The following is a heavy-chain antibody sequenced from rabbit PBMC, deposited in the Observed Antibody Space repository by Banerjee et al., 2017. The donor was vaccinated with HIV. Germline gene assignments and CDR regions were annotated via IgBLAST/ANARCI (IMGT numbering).Heavy chain of an antibody. CDR1: GFSFSSSYY. D-gene: IGHD6-1*01. Sequence: QSLEESGGDLVKPGASLTLTCTASGFSFSSSYYVCWVRQAPGKGLEWIACIHVGDGDNYCASWAKGRFTISKTSTTVTLQMTSLTAADTATYFCARDTGYPGDGYATHYYGLDLWGQGTLVTVS. J-gene: IGHJ3*01. CDR3: ARDTGYPGDGYATHYYGLDL. V-gene: IGHV1S40*01. CDR2: IHVGDGDN.